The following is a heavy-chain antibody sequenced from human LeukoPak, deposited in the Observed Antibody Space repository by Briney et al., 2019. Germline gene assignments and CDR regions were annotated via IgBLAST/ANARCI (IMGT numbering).Heavy chain of an antibody. CDR3: ARVRGDYAYYFDY. CDR1: GFTFDDYA. V-gene: IGHV3-9*01. D-gene: IGHD4-17*01. J-gene: IGHJ4*02. Sequence: GGSLRLSCAASGFTFDDYAMHWVRQAPGKGLEWVSGISWNSGSIGYADSVKGRFTISRDNAKNTLYLQMNSLRAEDTAVYYCARVRGDYAYYFDYWGQGTLVTVSS. CDR2: ISWNSGSI.